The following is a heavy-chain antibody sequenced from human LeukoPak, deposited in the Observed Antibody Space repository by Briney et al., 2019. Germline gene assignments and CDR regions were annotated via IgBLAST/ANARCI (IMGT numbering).Heavy chain of an antibody. V-gene: IGHV3-30-3*01. CDR2: ISYDGSNK. CDR1: GFTFSSYA. CDR3: ARPAYTAAYDL. J-gene: IGHJ3*01. D-gene: IGHD3-16*01. Sequence: GGSLRLSCAASGFTFSSYAMHWVRQAPGKGLEWVAVISYDGSNKYYADSVKGRFTISRDNARNSLFLQMNGLRPEDTAVYYCARPAYTAAYDLWGQGTMVTVSS.